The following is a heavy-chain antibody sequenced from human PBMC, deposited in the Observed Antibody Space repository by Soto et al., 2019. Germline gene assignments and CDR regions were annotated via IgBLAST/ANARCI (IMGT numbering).Heavy chain of an antibody. CDR2: IIPIFGTA. J-gene: IGHJ1*01. CDR1: GGTFSSYV. D-gene: IGHD2-15*01. V-gene: IGHV1-69*01. Sequence: QVQLVQSGPEVKKPGSSVKVSCKASGGTFSSYVFSWVRQAPGQGLEWMGGIIPIFGTANYAQKFQDRVTLIADESTSTAYMELSSLRSEDTAVYFCARGSRACRGDSCFPLPTAEYFRHWGLGTLVTVSS. CDR3: ARGSRACRGDSCFPLPTAEYFRH.